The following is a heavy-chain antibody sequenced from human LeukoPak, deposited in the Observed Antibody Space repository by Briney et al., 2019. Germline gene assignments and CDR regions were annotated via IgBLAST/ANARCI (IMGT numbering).Heavy chain of an antibody. CDR3: ARDIGDDSSGYYYDY. Sequence: ASVKVSCKASGYTFTSYYMHWVRQAPGQGLEWMGIINPSGGSTSYAQKFQGRVTMTRDTSTSSVYMELSSLRSEDTAVYYCARDIGDDSSGYYYDYWGQGTLVTVSS. V-gene: IGHV1-46*01. CDR1: GYTFTSYY. D-gene: IGHD3-22*01. J-gene: IGHJ4*02. CDR2: INPSGGST.